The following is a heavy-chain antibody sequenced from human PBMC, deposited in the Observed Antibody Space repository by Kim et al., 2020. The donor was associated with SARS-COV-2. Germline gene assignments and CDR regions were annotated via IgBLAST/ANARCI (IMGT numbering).Heavy chain of an antibody. D-gene: IGHD1-7*01. Sequence: ASVKVSCKASGYTFTSYSISWVRKAPGQGLEWMGWIIPYNGKTNYAENLQGRVTMTSDTSTSTAYMELRSLRSDDTAVYFCARFRGNWNYLDNYWGQGTLVTVSS. CDR1: GYTFTSYS. CDR2: IIPYNGKT. CDR3: ARFRGNWNYLDNY. V-gene: IGHV1-18*01. J-gene: IGHJ4*02.